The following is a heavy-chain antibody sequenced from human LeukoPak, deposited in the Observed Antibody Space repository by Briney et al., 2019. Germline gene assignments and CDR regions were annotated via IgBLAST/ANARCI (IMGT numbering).Heavy chain of an antibody. V-gene: IGHV4-38-2*01. J-gene: IGHJ5*02. CDR3: ARHNIVVVPAAIRGNWFDP. D-gene: IGHD2-2*02. CDR2: IYHSGST. CDR1: GYSISSGYY. Sequence: SETLSLTCAVSGYSISSGYYWGWIRQPPGKGLEWIGSIYHSGSTYYNPSLKSRVTISVDTSKTQFSLKLSSVTAADTAVYYCARHNIVVVPAAIRGNWFDPWGQGTLVTVSS.